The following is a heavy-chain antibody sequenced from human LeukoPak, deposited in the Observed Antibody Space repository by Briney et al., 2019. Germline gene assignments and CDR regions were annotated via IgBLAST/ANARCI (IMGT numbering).Heavy chain of an antibody. J-gene: IGHJ4*02. Sequence: SVKVSCKASGGTFSSYAVSWVRQAPGQGLEWMGRIIPILGIANYAQKFQGRVTITADKSTSTAYMELSSLRSEDTAVYYCAREALAAAGTGPLDYWGQGTLVTVSS. CDR2: IIPILGIA. D-gene: IGHD6-13*01. V-gene: IGHV1-69*04. CDR3: AREALAAAGTGPLDY. CDR1: GGTFSSYA.